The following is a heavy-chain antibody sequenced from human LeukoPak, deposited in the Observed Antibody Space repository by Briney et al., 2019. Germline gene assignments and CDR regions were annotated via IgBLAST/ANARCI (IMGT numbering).Heavy chain of an antibody. Sequence: SETLSLTCAVYGGSFSGYYWSWIRQPPGKGLEWIGEINHSGSTNYNPSPKSRVTISVDTSKNQFSLKLSSVTAADTAVYYCARSSWTYNWFDPWGQGTLVTVSS. CDR1: GGSFSGYY. J-gene: IGHJ5*02. V-gene: IGHV4-34*01. CDR3: ARSSWTYNWFDP. CDR2: INHSGST. D-gene: IGHD6-13*01.